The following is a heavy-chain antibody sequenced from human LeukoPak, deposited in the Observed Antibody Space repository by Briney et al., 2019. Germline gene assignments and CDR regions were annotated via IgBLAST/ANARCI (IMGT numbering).Heavy chain of an antibody. J-gene: IGHJ4*02. CDR2: IKSKTDGGTT. D-gene: IGHD3-10*01. CDR1: GFTFSNAW. Sequence: PGGSLRLSCAASGFTFSNAWMSWVRQAPGKGLEWVGRIKSKTDGGTTDYAAPVKGRFTISRDESKNTLDLQMNSLKTEATAVYYCTTELVDGAMVPHLGYWGQGTLVTVSS. V-gene: IGHV3-15*01. CDR3: TTELVDGAMVPHLGY.